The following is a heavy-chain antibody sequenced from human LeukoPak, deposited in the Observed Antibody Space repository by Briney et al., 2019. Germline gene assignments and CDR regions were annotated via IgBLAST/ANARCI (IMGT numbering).Heavy chain of an antibody. D-gene: IGHD4-17*01. J-gene: IGHJ6*02. V-gene: IGHV3-9*01. Sequence: GGSLRLSCAASGFTFDDYAMHWVRQAPGKGLEWVSGISWNSGSIGYADSVKGRFTISRDNAKNSLYLQMNSLRAEDTALYYCAKDPGPQPYGGNYYYYYGMDVWGQGTTVTVSS. CDR1: GFTFDDYA. CDR3: AKDPGPQPYGGNYYYYYGMDV. CDR2: ISWNSGSI.